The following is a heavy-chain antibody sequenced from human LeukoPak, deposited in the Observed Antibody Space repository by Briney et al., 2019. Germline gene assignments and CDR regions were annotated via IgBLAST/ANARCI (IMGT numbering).Heavy chain of an antibody. CDR3: ARDRNPSTYYDYVWGSYRYLVY. V-gene: IGHV1-69*13. CDR1: GGTFSSYA. CDR2: IIPIFGTA. Sequence: GASVKASCKASGGTFSSYAISWVRQAPGQGLEWMGGIIPIFGTANYAQKFQGRVTITADESTSTAYMELSSLRSEDTAVYYCARDRNPSTYYDYVWGSYRYLVYWGQGTLVTVSS. D-gene: IGHD3-16*02. J-gene: IGHJ4*02.